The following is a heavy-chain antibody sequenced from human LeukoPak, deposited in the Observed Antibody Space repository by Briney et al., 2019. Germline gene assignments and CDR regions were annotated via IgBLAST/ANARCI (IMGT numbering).Heavy chain of an antibody. Sequence: GGSLRLSCAASGFTYSNYWMSWVSQAPGKGLEWVANIKHDGSEKYYVDSVKGRFTISRDNAKNSLYLQMNSLRAEDTAVYHCARMATHNFDFWGQGTLVTVSS. V-gene: IGHV3-7*04. J-gene: IGHJ4*02. CDR2: IKHDGSEK. CDR1: GFTYSNYW. D-gene: IGHD5-24*01. CDR3: ARMATHNFDF.